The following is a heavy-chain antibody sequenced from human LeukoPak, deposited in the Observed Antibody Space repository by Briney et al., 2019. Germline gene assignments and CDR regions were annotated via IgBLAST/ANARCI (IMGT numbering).Heavy chain of an antibody. CDR2: IYYSGST. D-gene: IGHD4-17*01. CDR1: GGSISSSRYY. V-gene: IGHV4-61*05. Sequence: SETLSLTCALSGGSISSSRYYWGWIRQPPGKGLEWIGYIYYSGSTNYNPSLKSRVTISVDTSKNQFSLKLSSVTAADTAVYYCARRADTVTSMGYYFDYWGQGTLVTVSS. CDR3: ARRADTVTSMGYYFDY. J-gene: IGHJ4*02.